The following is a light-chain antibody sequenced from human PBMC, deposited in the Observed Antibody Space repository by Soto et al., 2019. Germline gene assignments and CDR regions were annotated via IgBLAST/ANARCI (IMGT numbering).Light chain of an antibody. V-gene: IGLV2-14*01. J-gene: IGLJ1*01. CDR3: SSYTSSSTLYV. CDR2: DVR. Sequence: QSALTQPASVSGSPGQSITISCTGTSSDVGGYNYVSWYQQHAGNAPKLMIYDVRNRPSGDSNRFSGSKSGNTASLTISGLQAEDEADYYRSSYTSSSTLYVYGTGTKLTVL. CDR1: SSDVGGYNY.